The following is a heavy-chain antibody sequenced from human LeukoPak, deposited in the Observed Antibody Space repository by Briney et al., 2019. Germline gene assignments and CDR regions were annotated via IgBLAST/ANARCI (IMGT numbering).Heavy chain of an antibody. D-gene: IGHD6-19*01. CDR1: GGSISNYY. CDR2: MSSSGIS. Sequence: SETLSLTCTVSGGSISNYYWSWIRQPPGKGLEWIGRMSSSGISTYSPSLKSRVTISIDTSRNQFSMNLNSVTAADTAVYYCAKGAGPPWFDPWGQGTLVTVSS. J-gene: IGHJ5*02. V-gene: IGHV4-59*08. CDR3: AKGAGPPWFDP.